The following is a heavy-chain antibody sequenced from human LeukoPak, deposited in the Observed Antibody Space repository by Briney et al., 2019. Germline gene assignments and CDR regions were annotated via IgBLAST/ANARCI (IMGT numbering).Heavy chain of an antibody. CDR2: INYRGTT. V-gene: IGHV4-39*01. D-gene: IGHD6-13*01. J-gene: IGHJ4*02. CDR3: ARLSRGSSWYRYIDY. Sequence: SETLSLTCKVSGDSIRSMSYYWGWIRQPPGKGLEWIGSINYRGTTYYNPSLKSRVTISVDTSKNQFSLKLSSGTAADTAVYYCARLSRGSSWYRYIDYWGQGSLVTVSS. CDR1: GDSIRSMSYY.